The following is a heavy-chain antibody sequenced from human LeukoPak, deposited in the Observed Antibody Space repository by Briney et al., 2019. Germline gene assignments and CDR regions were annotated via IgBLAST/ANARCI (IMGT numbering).Heavy chain of an antibody. Sequence: PSETLSLTCTVSGGSISTYYWSWIRQPAGKGLEWIGRIYTSGSTNYNPSLKSRVTISVDKSKNQFSLKLSSVTTADTAVYYCARSYSGSYFWFDPWGQGTLVTVSS. J-gene: IGHJ5*02. CDR1: GGSISTYY. V-gene: IGHV4-4*07. CDR2: IYTSGST. CDR3: ARSYSGSYFWFDP. D-gene: IGHD1-26*01.